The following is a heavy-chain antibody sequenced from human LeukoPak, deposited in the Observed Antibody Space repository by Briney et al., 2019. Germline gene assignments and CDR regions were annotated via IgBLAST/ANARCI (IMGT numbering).Heavy chain of an antibody. CDR1: GYTFTRYH. CDR2: INPSGGSA. Sequence: ASVKVSCKASGYTFTRYHIHWVRQAPGQGLEWMGVINPSGGSATYAQKFQGRVTLTRDTSTTTVYMEVNSLRSDGTAVYYCAREATFGVVREYYFDLWGQGTLVTVS. V-gene: IGHV1-46*01. J-gene: IGHJ4*02. CDR3: AREATFGVVREYYFDL. D-gene: IGHD3-3*01.